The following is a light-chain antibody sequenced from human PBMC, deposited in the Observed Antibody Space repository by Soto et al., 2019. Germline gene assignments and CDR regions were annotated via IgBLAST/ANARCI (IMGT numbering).Light chain of an antibody. CDR1: QSVSSN. CDR2: GAS. J-gene: IGKJ1*01. CDR3: QQYDKWPTWT. Sequence: IVLTQSPGTLSLSPGERATLSCRASQSVSSNLAWYQQKPGQAPRLLIYGASTRAPSIPARFSGSGSGTDFTLTISRLQSEDFAVYYCQQYDKWPTWTFGQGTKVDI. V-gene: IGKV3-15*01.